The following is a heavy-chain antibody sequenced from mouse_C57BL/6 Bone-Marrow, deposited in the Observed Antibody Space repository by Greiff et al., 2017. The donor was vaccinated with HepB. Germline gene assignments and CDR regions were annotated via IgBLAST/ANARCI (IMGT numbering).Heavy chain of an antibody. D-gene: IGHD1-1*01. CDR3: IITTVVARYYFDY. CDR1: GYTFTSYW. CDR2: INPSNGGT. V-gene: IGHV1-53*01. J-gene: IGHJ2*01. Sequence: QVQLQQPGTELVKPGASVKLSCKASGYTFTSYWMHWVKQRPGQGLEWIGNINPSNGGTNYNEKFKSKATLTVDKSSSTAYMQLSRLTSEDSAVYYCIITTVVARYYFDYWGQGTTLTVSS.